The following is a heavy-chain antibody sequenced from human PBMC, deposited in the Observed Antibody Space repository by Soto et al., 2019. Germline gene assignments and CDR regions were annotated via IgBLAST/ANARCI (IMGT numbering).Heavy chain of an antibody. J-gene: IGHJ5*02. D-gene: IGHD3-16*01. CDR2: VFHSGST. Sequence: LSLTCTVSRGSINSGGYYWHWIRQHPGKGLEWIGYVFHSGSTYYNPSFRSRVTTSMDTSKNQFSLNLSSVTAADTAIYYCARGGGEDNYFGPWGQGTLVTVSS. CDR3: ARGGGEDNYFGP. V-gene: IGHV4-31*03. CDR1: RGSINSGGYY.